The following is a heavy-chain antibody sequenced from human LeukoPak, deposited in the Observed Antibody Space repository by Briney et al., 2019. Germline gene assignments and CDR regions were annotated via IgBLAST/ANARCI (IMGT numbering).Heavy chain of an antibody. CDR3: ARDRGDTAMAHPFDY. Sequence: SETLSLTCTVSGGSISSYYWSWIRQPPGKGLEWIGFISFSGSTNYNPSLKSRVTISIDTSKNQFSLKLNSVNAADTAVYYCARDRGDTAMAHPFDYWGQGTLVTVSS. CDR1: GGSISSYY. J-gene: IGHJ4*02. D-gene: IGHD5-18*01. CDR2: ISFSGST. V-gene: IGHV4-59*01.